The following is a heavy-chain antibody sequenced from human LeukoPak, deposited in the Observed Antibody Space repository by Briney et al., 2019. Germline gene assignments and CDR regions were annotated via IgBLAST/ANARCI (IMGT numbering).Heavy chain of an antibody. J-gene: IGHJ4*02. Sequence: PSETLSLTCTVSGGSLSSYYWSWIRQPAGKGLEWIGRIYTSGSTNYNPSLKSRVTMSVDTSKNQFSLKLSSVTAADTAVYYCARVARRRYSGSTIFDYWGQGTLVTVSS. V-gene: IGHV4-4*07. CDR2: IYTSGST. CDR3: ARVARRRYSGSTIFDY. D-gene: IGHD1-26*01. CDR1: GGSLSSYY.